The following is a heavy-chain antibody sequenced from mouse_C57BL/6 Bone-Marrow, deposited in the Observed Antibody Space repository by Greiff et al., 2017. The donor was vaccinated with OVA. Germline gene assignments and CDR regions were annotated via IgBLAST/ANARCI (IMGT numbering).Heavy chain of an antibody. D-gene: IGHD1-1*01. CDR3: TRSGYYGSSL. J-gene: IGHJ4*01. V-gene: IGHV1-15*01. CDR1: GYTFTDYE. CDR2: IDPETGGT. Sequence: VQLQQSGAELVRPGASVTLSCKASGYTFTDYEMHWVKQTPVHGLEWIGAIDPETGGTAYNQKFTGKAILTADKSSSTAYMELRSLTSEDSAVYYCTRSGYYGSSLWGQGTSVTVSS.